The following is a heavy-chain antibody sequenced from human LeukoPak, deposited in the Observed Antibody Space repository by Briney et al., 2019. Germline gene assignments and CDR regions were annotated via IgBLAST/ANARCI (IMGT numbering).Heavy chain of an antibody. Sequence: GGSLRLSCAASGFTFDDYGMSWVRQAPGKGLEWVSGINWNGGSTGYAYSVKGRFTIARDNAKNSLYLQMNSLRAEDAALYYCASSKYYDFWTGRFDYWGQGTLVTVSS. CDR3: ASSKYYDFWTGRFDY. J-gene: IGHJ4*02. D-gene: IGHD3-3*01. V-gene: IGHV3-20*04. CDR2: INWNGGST. CDR1: GFTFDDYG.